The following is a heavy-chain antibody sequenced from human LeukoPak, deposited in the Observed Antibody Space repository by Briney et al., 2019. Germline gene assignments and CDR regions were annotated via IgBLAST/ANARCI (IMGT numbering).Heavy chain of an antibody. CDR3: AKGGSYTIDY. Sequence: GGSLRLSCAASGFTFSNYWMHWVRQAPGKGLVWVSRINSDGSSTSYADSVKGRFTISRDNAKNTLHLRVNSLTVEDTAVYYCAKGGSYTIDYWGQGILVSVSS. V-gene: IGHV3-74*01. J-gene: IGHJ4*02. CDR2: INSDGSST. CDR1: GFTFSNYW. D-gene: IGHD3-10*01.